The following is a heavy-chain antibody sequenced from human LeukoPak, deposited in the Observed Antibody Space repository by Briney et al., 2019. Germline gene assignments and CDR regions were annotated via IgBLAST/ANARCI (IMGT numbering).Heavy chain of an antibody. CDR1: GFTFSSYA. D-gene: IGHD6-13*01. CDR3: ARGIYSSSWYFLDY. J-gene: IGHJ4*02. V-gene: IGHV3-23*01. CDR2: ISGSGGST. Sequence: GGSLRLSCAASGFTFSSYAVSWVRQAPGKGLEWVSAISGSGGSTYYADSMKGRFTISRDNSKNTLYLQMNSLRAEDTAVYYCARGIYSSSWYFLDYWGQGTLVTVSS.